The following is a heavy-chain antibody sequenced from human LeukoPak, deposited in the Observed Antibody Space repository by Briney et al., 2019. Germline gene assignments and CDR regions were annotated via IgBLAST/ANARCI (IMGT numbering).Heavy chain of an antibody. Sequence: GGSLRLSCAASGYTFSDYYMSWIRQGPGKGLEWVSYISSSGSTIYYTDSVKGRFTISRDNAKNSLYLQMNSLRAEDTAVYYCASRGPYYYDSSGYTIFDYWGQGTPVTVSS. CDR3: ASRGPYYYDSSGYTIFDY. J-gene: IGHJ4*02. CDR2: ISSSGSTI. D-gene: IGHD3-22*01. V-gene: IGHV3-11*01. CDR1: GYTFSDYY.